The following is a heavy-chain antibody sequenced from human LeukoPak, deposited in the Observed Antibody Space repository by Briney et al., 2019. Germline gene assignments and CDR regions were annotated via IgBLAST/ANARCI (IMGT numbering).Heavy chain of an antibody. CDR2: IYYSGST. CDR1: GGSISSSSYY. J-gene: IGHJ6*02. CDR3: AREGAMVRDV. D-gene: IGHD3-10*01. Sequence: PSETLSLTCTVSGGSISSSSYYWGWIRQPPGKGLEWIGSIYYSGSTYYNPSLKSRVTISVDTSKNQFSLKLSSVTAADTAVYYCAREGAMVRDVWGQGTTVTVSS. V-gene: IGHV4-39*07.